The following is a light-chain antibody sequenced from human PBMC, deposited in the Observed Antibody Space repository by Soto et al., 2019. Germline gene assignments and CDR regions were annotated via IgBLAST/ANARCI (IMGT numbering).Light chain of an antibody. V-gene: IGKV3-15*01. CDR1: QSIDAN. CDR2: GAS. CDR3: QQYNNWLTWT. Sequence: EIVMTQSPATLSVSPGERATLSCRASQSIDANLAWYQQKPGPAPRLLIYGASTRATGIPARFSGSGSGTEFTLTISSLQSEDIAVYYCQQYNNWLTWTFGQGTKVEIK. J-gene: IGKJ1*01.